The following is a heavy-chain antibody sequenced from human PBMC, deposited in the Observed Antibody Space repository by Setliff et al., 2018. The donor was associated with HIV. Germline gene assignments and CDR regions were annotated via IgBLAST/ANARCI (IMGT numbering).Heavy chain of an antibody. J-gene: IGHJ4*02. Sequence: PGGSLRLSCAASGFTLSSYEMNWVRQAPGKGLEWVSYISSSGSTIYYADSVKGRFTISRDNAKNSLYLQMNSLRAEDTAVYYCARAFNLAGVDYWGQGTLVTVSS. CDR2: ISSSGSTI. CDR1: GFTLSSYE. D-gene: IGHD3-10*01. CDR3: ARAFNLAGVDY. V-gene: IGHV3-48*03.